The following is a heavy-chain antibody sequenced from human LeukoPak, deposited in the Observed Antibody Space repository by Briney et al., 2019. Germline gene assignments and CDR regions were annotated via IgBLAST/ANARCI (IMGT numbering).Heavy chain of an antibody. CDR2: IWYDGSNK. Sequence: GRSLRLSCAASGFTFSSYGMHWVRQAPGKGLEWVAVIWYDGSNKYYGDTVKGRFTISRDNSKNMLYLEMNSLRAEDTALYYCAKDFDGLRAFDIWGQGTMVTVCS. CDR1: GFTFSSYG. V-gene: IGHV3-33*06. D-gene: IGHD3-10*01. J-gene: IGHJ3*02. CDR3: AKDFDGLRAFDI.